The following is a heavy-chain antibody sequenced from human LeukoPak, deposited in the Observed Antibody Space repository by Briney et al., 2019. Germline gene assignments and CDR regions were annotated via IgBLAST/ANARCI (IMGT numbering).Heavy chain of an antibody. Sequence: GGSLRLSCADSGFTFSSHWMSWVRQAPGKGLEWVANIKQDGSEIYYLDSVKGRFTISRDNAKNSLYLQMNSLRAEDTAVYYCARDAYGGRRDFDYWGQGTLVTVSS. CDR1: GFTFSSHW. CDR3: ARDAYGGRRDFDY. D-gene: IGHD3-16*01. J-gene: IGHJ4*02. V-gene: IGHV3-7*01. CDR2: IKQDGSEI.